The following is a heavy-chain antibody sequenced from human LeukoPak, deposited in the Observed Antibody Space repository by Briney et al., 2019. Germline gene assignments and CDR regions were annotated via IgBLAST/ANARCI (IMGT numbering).Heavy chain of an antibody. CDR1: GFSFSNHY. J-gene: IGHJ4*02. CDR2: INADGSNK. Sequence: PGGSLRLSCAASGFSFSNHYMRWIRQAPGKGLECVANINADGSNKWHLGSVKGRFTVSRDNARNALYLQMNSLRVEDTAVYYCTRVIVAVPGYFDYFDFWGQGALVTVSS. CDR3: TRVIVAVPGYFDYFDF. V-gene: IGHV3-7*01. D-gene: IGHD6-19*01.